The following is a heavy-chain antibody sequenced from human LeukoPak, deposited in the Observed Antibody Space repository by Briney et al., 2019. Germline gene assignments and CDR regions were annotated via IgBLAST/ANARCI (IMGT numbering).Heavy chain of an antibody. J-gene: IGHJ4*02. V-gene: IGHV4-38-2*02. Sequence: SETLSLTCTVSGYSISSGYFWGWIRQPPGKGLEWIGSIYHSGSTYYNPSLKSRLTISVDTSKNQFSLKLSSVTAADTAVYYCARAYGDYGFDYWGQGTLVSVSS. CDR2: IYHSGST. CDR1: GYSISSGYF. CDR3: ARAYGDYGFDY. D-gene: IGHD4-17*01.